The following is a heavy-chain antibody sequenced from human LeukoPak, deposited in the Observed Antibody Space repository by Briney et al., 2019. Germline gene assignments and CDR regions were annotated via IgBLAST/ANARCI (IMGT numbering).Heavy chain of an antibody. CDR1: GFTFSSYW. CDR2: IRHDGSEK. V-gene: IGHV3-7*01. J-gene: IGHJ4*02. CDR3: ARGGSRQYNF. D-gene: IGHD5-18*01. Sequence: GGSLRLSCAASGFTFSSYWMSWFRQAPGKGLEWVANIRHDGSEKYYVDSVKGRFTISRDNAKDSLYLQMNSLRVEDTAVYYCARGGSRQYNFWGQGTLVTVSS.